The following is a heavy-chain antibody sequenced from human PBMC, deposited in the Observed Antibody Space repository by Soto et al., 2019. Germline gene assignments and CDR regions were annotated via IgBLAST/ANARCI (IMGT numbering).Heavy chain of an antibody. D-gene: IGHD5-12*01. V-gene: IGHV3-7*03. Sequence: GSLRLSCAASGFTFTNYWMSWVRQAPGKGLEWVAKIKQDGSVKEYVDSVEGRFTISRDNAESSLFLVMNSLRAEDTAVYYCARYRYGAYDLDYWGQGTLVTVSS. J-gene: IGHJ4*02. CDR1: GFTFTNYW. CDR2: IKQDGSVK. CDR3: ARYRYGAYDLDY.